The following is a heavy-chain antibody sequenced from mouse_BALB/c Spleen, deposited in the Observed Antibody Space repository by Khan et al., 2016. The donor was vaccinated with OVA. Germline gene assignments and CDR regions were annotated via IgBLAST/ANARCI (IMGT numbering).Heavy chain of an antibody. Sequence: EVQLQESGPGLVKPSQSLSLTCTVTGYSISSDYAWNWIRQFPGNKLEWMGYISYSGSTTYNPSLKSRISITRDTSKNQFFLQLNSVTTEDTATHYCARGILLLRYPDYFDYWGQGTPLSVSS. D-gene: IGHD1-1*01. CDR3: ARGILLLRYPDYFDY. CDR2: ISYSGST. V-gene: IGHV3-2*02. CDR1: GYSISSDYA. J-gene: IGHJ2*01.